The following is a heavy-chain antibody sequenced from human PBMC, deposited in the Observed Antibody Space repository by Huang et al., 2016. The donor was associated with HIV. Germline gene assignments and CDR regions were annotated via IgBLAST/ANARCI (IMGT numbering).Heavy chain of an antibody. CDR3: ARLIGSPSFYYGLDV. J-gene: IGHJ6*02. Sequence: EVQLVQSGAEVKKPGESLKISCKGSGYRFRSNWIGWVRQMPGKGLEWIGSIYPGDSDTRSRPSFQGQVTISADKSINTAYLQGSSLKASDTAMYYCARLIGSPSFYYGLDVWGQVTTVTVSS. CDR2: IYPGDSDT. D-gene: IGHD3-10*01. CDR1: GYRFRSNW. V-gene: IGHV5-51*01.